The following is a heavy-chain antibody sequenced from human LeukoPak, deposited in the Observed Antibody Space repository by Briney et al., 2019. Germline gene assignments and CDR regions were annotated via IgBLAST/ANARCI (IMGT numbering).Heavy chain of an antibody. Sequence: PSETLSLTCTVSGDSINSGGYYWSWIRQHPGTGLEWIGFIYYTGYTYSNPSLKSRFAISLDTSKNQFSLKLNSVTAADTAVYYCARDPGGFGELFGTSGLDVWGQGTTVLVSS. CDR2: IYYTGYT. J-gene: IGHJ6*02. D-gene: IGHD3-10*01. CDR3: ARDPGGFGELFGTSGLDV. V-gene: IGHV4-31*03. CDR1: GDSINSGGYY.